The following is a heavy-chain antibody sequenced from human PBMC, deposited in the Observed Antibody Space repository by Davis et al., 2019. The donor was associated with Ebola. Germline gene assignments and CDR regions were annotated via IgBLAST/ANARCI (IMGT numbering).Heavy chain of an antibody. CDR3: AGIAAAGTLTGREMVTYYYGMDV. V-gene: IGHV1-69*02. CDR1: GGTFSSYT. CDR2: IIPILGIA. D-gene: IGHD6-13*01. J-gene: IGHJ6*02. Sequence: SVKVSCKASGGTFSSYTISWVRQAPGQGLEWMGRIIPILGIANYAQKFQGRVTITADKSTSTAYMELSSLRSEDTAVYYCAGIAAAGTLTGREMVTYYYGMDVWGQGTTVTVSS.